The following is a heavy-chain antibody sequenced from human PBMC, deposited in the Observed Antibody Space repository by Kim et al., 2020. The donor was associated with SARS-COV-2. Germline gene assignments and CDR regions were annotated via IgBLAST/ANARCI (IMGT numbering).Heavy chain of an antibody. Sequence: GGSLRLSCAASGFTFSSYSMNWVRQAPGKGLEWVSSISSSSSYIYYADSVKGRFTISRDNAKNSLYLQMNSLRAEDTAVYYCARDLIGDILTGYYSYYGMDVWGQGTTVTVSS. D-gene: IGHD3-9*01. J-gene: IGHJ6*02. CDR1: GFTFSSYS. CDR3: ARDLIGDILTGYYSYYGMDV. V-gene: IGHV3-21*01. CDR2: ISSSSSYI.